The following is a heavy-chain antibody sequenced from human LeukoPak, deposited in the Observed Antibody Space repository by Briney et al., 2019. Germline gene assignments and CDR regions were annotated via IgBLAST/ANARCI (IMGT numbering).Heavy chain of an antibody. CDR1: GFIFSSYG. J-gene: IGHJ4*02. V-gene: IGHV3-33*01. D-gene: IGHD1-26*01. CDR3: ARDGSYYEIDY. Sequence: PGRSLRLSCAAPGFIFSSYGMHWVRQAPGKGLEWVAVIWYDGSNKNYVDSVKGRFTISRDNSKNTLYLQMNSLRAEDTAVYYCARDGSYYEIDYWGQGTLVTVSS. CDR2: IWYDGSNK.